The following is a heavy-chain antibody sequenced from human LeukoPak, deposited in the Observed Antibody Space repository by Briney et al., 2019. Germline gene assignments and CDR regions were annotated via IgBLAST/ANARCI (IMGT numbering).Heavy chain of an antibody. CDR2: IYTTGNT. CDR3: AREVYFDSSGDYTIYYFDY. D-gene: IGHD3-22*01. Sequence: SETLSLTCTVSGGSISSYYWSWIRQLAGKGLEWIGRIYTTGNTNSHPSLKSRVTMSVDTSKNQFSLKLSSVTAADTAVYYCAREVYFDSSGDYTIYYFDYWGQGTLVTVSS. V-gene: IGHV4-4*07. J-gene: IGHJ4*02. CDR1: GGSISSYY.